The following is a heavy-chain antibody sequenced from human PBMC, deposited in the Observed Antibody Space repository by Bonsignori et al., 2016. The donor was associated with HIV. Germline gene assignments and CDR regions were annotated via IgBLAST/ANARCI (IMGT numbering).Heavy chain of an antibody. CDR3: ARSNWNYIGWFDP. V-gene: IGHV4-61*02. Sequence: QVQLQESGPGLVKPSQTLSLTCTVSGDSISSTNYYWSWIRQPAGKGLEWIGRIYRSGTTNNNPSLKSRVTFSVDTSKNQFSLKLSSVTAADTAVYYCARSNWNYIGWFDPWGQGNPGHRLL. CDR1: GDSISSTNYY. CDR2: IYRSGTT. D-gene: IGHD1-7*01. J-gene: IGHJ5*02.